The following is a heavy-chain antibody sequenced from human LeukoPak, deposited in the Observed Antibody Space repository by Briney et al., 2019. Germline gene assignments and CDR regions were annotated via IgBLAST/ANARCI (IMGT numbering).Heavy chain of an antibody. J-gene: IGHJ4*02. Sequence: GSLRLSSAASGFTFSSYSMNWVRRAPGKGLEWVSCISSSSSYIYYADSVKGGFTTSRDNTKNSLYLQMNSLRAEDTAVYYCVRERFHGSGAPKFDFWGRGTLLTVSS. V-gene: IGHV3-21*01. CDR1: GFTFSSYS. CDR3: VRERFHGSGAPKFDF. CDR2: ISSSSSYI. D-gene: IGHD3-10*01.